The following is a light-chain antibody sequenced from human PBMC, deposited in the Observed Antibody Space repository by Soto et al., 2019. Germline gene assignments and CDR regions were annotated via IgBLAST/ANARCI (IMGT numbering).Light chain of an antibody. CDR2: EVS. Sequence: QSALTQPASVSGSPGQSITISCTGTSSDVGAYNYVSWYQHHPGKAPQLMIFEVSNRPSGVSDRFSASKSGNTASLTISGLLAEDEADYYCSSYTAGNTRVFGTGTKLTVL. J-gene: IGLJ1*01. CDR3: SSYTAGNTRV. V-gene: IGLV2-14*01. CDR1: SSDVGAYNY.